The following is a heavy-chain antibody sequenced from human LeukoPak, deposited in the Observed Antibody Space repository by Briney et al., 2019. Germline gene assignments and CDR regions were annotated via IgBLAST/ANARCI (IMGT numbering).Heavy chain of an antibody. CDR1: GFTFSSDA. CDR2: ISGSGGST. J-gene: IGHJ4*02. CDR3: AKSDFWSGYLHYFDY. Sequence: GGSLRLSRAASGFTFSSDAMSWVRRAPGKGLEWVSAISGSGGSTYYADSVKGRFTISRDNSKNTLYLQMNSLRAEDTAVYYCAKSDFWSGYLHYFDYWGQGTLVTVYS. D-gene: IGHD3-3*01. V-gene: IGHV3-23*01.